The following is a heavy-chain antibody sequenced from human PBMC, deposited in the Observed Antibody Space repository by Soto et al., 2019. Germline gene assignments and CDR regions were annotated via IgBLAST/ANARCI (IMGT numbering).Heavy chain of an antibody. D-gene: IGHD1-26*01. CDR1: GFTFSSCA. CDR3: GKGRSYYYYYGVDV. V-gene: IGHV3-23*01. Sequence: GGSLRLSCAASGFTFSSCAMGWVRQAPGKGLEWVSDIIDSGRDTYYADAVKGRFTISRDNSKSTLYLQMNSLRAEDTAVYYCGKGRSYYYYYGVDVWGQGPTVTVSS. CDR2: IIDSGRDT. J-gene: IGHJ6*02.